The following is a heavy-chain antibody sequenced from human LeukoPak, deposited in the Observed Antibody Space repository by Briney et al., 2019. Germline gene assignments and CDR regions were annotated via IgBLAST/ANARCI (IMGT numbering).Heavy chain of an antibody. Sequence: PGGSLRLSCAASGFTFSSYGMHWVRQAPGKGLEWVAVIWYDGSNKYYADSVKGRFTISRDNAKKSLYLQMNSLRAEDTAVYYCARERDDYNFFDYWGQGTLVTVSS. CDR1: GFTFSSYG. V-gene: IGHV3-33*01. D-gene: IGHD5-24*01. CDR3: ARERDDYNFFDY. J-gene: IGHJ4*02. CDR2: IWYDGSNK.